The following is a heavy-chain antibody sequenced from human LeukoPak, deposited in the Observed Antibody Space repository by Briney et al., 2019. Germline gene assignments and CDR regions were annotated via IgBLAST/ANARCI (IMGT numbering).Heavy chain of an antibody. CDR1: GFTFSSYA. V-gene: IGHV3-23*01. D-gene: IGHD3-22*01. CDR2: ISGSGGST. J-gene: IGHJ3*02. Sequence: GGSLRLSCAASGFTFSSYAMSWVRQAPGKGLEWVSAISGSGGSTYYADSVKGRFTISRDNSKNTLYLQMNSLRAEDTAVYYCAKRGDYYDSSVPRAFDIWGQGTMVTVSS. CDR3: AKRGDYYDSSVPRAFDI.